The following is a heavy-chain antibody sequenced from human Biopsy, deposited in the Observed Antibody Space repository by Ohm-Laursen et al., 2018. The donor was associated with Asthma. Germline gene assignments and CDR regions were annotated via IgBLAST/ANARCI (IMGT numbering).Heavy chain of an antibody. CDR1: GFTFSSFG. V-gene: IGHV3-30*18. Sequence: SLRLSCSASGFTFSSFGMHWVRQTPAKGLEWVAVISFDGSNKYYADSVKGRFTISRDNSKNTLHLEMNSLRVEDTAVYYCPKDVFPGWELRRGPDYWGQGTLVTVSS. J-gene: IGHJ4*02. D-gene: IGHD1-26*01. CDR2: ISFDGSNK. CDR3: PKDVFPGWELRRGPDY.